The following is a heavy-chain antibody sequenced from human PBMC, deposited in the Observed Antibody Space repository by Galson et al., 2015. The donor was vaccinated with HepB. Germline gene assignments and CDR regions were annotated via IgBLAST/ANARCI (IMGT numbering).Heavy chain of an antibody. Sequence: QSGAEVKKPGESLKISCKASGYNFNNQWIGWVRQMPGKGLEWMGIIYPGASDTRYSPSFQGQVTISADKSISTAYLQWSSLKASDSAMYYCARHRYGDYPSDYWGQGTLVTVYS. D-gene: IGHD4-17*01. CDR1: GYNFNNQW. CDR2: IYPGASDT. CDR3: ARHRYGDYPSDY. V-gene: IGHV5-51*01. J-gene: IGHJ4*02.